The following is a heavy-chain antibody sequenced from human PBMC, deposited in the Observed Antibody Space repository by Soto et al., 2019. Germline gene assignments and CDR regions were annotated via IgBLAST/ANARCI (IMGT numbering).Heavy chain of an antibody. CDR2: INPGGDST. Sequence: ASVKVSCKASGYTFTSYYIHWVRQAPGQGLEWMGIINPGGDSTSYAQKFQGRVTMTRDTSTSTVYMEPSSLRSEDTAVYYCARRDCSGSSCYFNYWGQGTLVTVSS. D-gene: IGHD2-15*01. CDR1: GYTFTSYY. V-gene: IGHV1-46*03. CDR3: ARRDCSGSSCYFNY. J-gene: IGHJ4*02.